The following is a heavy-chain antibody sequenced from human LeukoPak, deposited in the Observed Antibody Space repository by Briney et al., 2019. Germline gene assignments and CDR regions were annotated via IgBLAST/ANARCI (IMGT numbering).Heavy chain of an antibody. V-gene: IGHV3-30*18. CDR2: ISYDGSNK. D-gene: IGHD2-21*02. Sequence: GGSLRHSCAASGFTFSSYGMHWVRQAPGKGLEWVAVISYDGSNKYYADSVKGRFTISRDNSKNTLYLQMNSLRAEDTAVYYCAKDYCGGDCYIGGYWGQGTLVTVSS. CDR1: GFTFSSYG. J-gene: IGHJ4*02. CDR3: AKDYCGGDCYIGGY.